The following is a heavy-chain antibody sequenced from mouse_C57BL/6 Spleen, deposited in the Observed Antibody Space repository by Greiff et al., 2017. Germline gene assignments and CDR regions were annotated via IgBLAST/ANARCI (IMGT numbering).Heavy chain of an antibody. J-gene: IGHJ1*03. CDR3: ARSGSRIYYYGTRYVDV. D-gene: IGHD1-1*01. Sequence: QVQLQQPGAELVKPGASVKLSCKASGYTFTSYWMQWVKQRPGQGLEWIGEIDPSDSYTNYNQKFKGKATLTVDTSSITAYMQLSSLTSEDSAVYYCARSGSRIYYYGTRYVDVWGTGTTVTVSS. CDR2: IDPSDSYT. V-gene: IGHV1-50*01. CDR1: GYTFTSYW.